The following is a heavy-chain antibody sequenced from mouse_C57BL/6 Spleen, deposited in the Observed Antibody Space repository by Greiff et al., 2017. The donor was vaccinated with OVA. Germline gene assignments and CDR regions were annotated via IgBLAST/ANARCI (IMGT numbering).Heavy chain of an antibody. CDR3: ARGRSNSYYFDY. V-gene: IGHV2-2*01. CDR2: IWSGGST. J-gene: IGHJ2*01. CDR1: GFSLTSYG. D-gene: IGHD2-5*01. Sequence: QVQLKESGPGLVQPSQSLSITCTVSGFSLTSYGVHWVRQSPGKGLEWLGVIWSGGSTDYHAAFISRLSISKDNSKSQVFFKMNSLQADDTAIYYCARGRSNSYYFDYWGQGTTLTVSS.